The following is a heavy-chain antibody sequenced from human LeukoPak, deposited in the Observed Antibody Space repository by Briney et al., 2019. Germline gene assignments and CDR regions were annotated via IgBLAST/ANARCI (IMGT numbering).Heavy chain of an antibody. V-gene: IGHV1-2*02. D-gene: IGHD2-2*01. CDR1: GYTFTGYY. CDR2: INPNSGGT. CDR3: ARDGSWGSTSYSDY. Sequence: ASVKVSCKASGYTFTGYYIHWVRQAPGQGLEWMGWINPNSGGTKYEQKFQGRVTMTRDTSITTAYMELTRLSSDDTAVYFSARDGSWGSTSYSDYWGQGTLVTVSS. J-gene: IGHJ4*02.